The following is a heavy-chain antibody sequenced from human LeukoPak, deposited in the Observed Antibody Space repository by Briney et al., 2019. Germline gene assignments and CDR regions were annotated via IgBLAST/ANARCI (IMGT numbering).Heavy chain of an antibody. CDR3: ASCQGGPNPMYQLPCALDS. D-gene: IGHD2-2*01. J-gene: IGHJ4*02. CDR2: ISSSSSYI. CDR1: GFTFSSYG. Sequence: PGGSLRLSCAASGFTFSSYGMNWVRQAPGKGLEWVSSISSSSSYIYYADSVKGRFTISRDNAKNSLYLQMNSLRAEDTAVYYCASCQGGPNPMYQLPCALDSWGQGTLVTVSS. V-gene: IGHV3-21*01.